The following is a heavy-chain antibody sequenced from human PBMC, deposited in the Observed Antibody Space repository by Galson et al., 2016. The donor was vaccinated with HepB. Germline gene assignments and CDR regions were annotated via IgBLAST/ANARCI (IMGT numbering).Heavy chain of an antibody. Sequence: SLRLSCAASGFTFSSYGMHWVRQAPGKGLEWVAVFWYDESPKYYADSVKGRSTISRDDSKNTLYLQMNSLRAEDTAVYYCAREKEVYDDFLTGYSSRFFDLWGRGTLVTVSS. CDR1: GFTFSSYG. J-gene: IGHJ2*01. V-gene: IGHV3-33*01. CDR3: AREKEVYDDFLTGYSSRFFDL. D-gene: IGHD3-9*01. CDR2: FWYDESPK.